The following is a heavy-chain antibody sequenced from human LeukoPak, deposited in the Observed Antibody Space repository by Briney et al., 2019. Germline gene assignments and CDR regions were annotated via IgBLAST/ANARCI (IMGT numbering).Heavy chain of an antibody. CDR2: ISGYNGNT. V-gene: IGHV1-18*01. D-gene: IGHD1-7*01. CDR3: ARDQGDWNYPNSHYGMDV. J-gene: IGHJ6*02. Sequence: ASVNVSFTASGYTFSIYAISWVRQAPGQGLEWMGWISGYNGNTKYAQKLQDRVTMTTDTSTSTAYMELRSLRSDDTAVYYCARDQGDWNYPNSHYGMDVWGQGTTVTVSS. CDR1: GYTFSIYA.